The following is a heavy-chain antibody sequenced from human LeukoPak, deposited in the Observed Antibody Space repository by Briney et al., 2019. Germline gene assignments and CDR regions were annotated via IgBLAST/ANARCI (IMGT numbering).Heavy chain of an antibody. CDR2: IYYSGST. V-gene: IGHV4-30-4*08. D-gene: IGHD6-19*01. Sequence: PSETLSLTCTVSGGSISSGDYYWSWIRQPPGKGLEWIGYIYYSGSTYYNPSLKSRVTISVDTSRNQFSLKLSSVTAADTAVYYCASNSGWYGSFDIWGQGTMVTVSS. CDR1: GGSISSGDYY. J-gene: IGHJ3*02. CDR3: ASNSGWYGSFDI.